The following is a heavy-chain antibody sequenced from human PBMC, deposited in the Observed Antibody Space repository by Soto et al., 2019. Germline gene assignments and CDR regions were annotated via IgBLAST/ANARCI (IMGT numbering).Heavy chain of an antibody. J-gene: IGHJ4*02. CDR2: IYYSGST. Sequence: SETLSLTCTVSGGSISSGGYYWSWIRQHPGKGLEWIGYIYYSGSTYYNPSLKSRVTISVDTSKNQFPLKLSSVTAADTAVYYCARGQWEPGPFDYWGQGTLVTVSS. V-gene: IGHV4-31*03. CDR3: ARGQWEPGPFDY. CDR1: GGSISSGGYY. D-gene: IGHD1-26*01.